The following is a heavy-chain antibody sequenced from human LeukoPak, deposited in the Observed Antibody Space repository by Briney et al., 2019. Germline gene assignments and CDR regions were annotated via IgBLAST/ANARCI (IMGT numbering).Heavy chain of an antibody. Sequence: SGPALVKPTQTLTLTCTFSGFSLTTSGMCMNWIRQPPGKALEWLARIDWDDDKYYSTSLRTRLTISKDTSKNQVVLIVTNMDPVDTATYYCARMARSIVGRPEAFDIWGQGTMVTVSS. D-gene: IGHD6-6*01. CDR1: GFSLTTSGMC. CDR3: ARMARSIVGRPEAFDI. J-gene: IGHJ3*02. V-gene: IGHV2-70*11. CDR2: IDWDDDK.